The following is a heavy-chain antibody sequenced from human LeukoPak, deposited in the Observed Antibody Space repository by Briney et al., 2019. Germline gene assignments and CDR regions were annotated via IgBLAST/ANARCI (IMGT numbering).Heavy chain of an antibody. Sequence: PSETLSLTCTVSGGSISSSSYYWGWIRQPPGTGLEWIGSIYYSGSTYYNPSLKSRVTISVDTSKNQFSLKLSSVTAADTAVYYCATLVVPAATFDYWGQGTLVTVSS. CDR3: ATLVVPAATFDY. V-gene: IGHV4-39*01. J-gene: IGHJ4*02. D-gene: IGHD2-2*01. CDR2: IYYSGST. CDR1: GGSISSSSYY.